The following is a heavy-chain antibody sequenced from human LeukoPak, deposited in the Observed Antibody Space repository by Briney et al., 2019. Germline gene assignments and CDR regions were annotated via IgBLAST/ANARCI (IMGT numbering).Heavy chain of an antibody. D-gene: IGHD6-13*01. V-gene: IGHV4-59*01. J-gene: IGHJ5*02. CDR2: IYYSGST. Sequence: PSETLSLTCTVSGGSISSYYWSWIRQPPGKGLEWIGYIYYSGSTNYNPSLKSRVTISVDTSKNQFSLKLSSVTAADTAVYYCAGSYDSSWYSFRFDPWGQGTLVTVSS. CDR3: AGSYDSSWYSFRFDP. CDR1: GGSISSYY.